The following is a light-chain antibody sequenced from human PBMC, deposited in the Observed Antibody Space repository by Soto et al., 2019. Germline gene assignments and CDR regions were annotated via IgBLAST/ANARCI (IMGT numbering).Light chain of an antibody. CDR3: SSYTRTSTLV. Sequence: QSVLTQPASVSGSPGQSITISCTGTSSDVGGYNFVSWYQQHPGKAPKLLIYEVGNRPSGVSNRFSGSKSDNTASLTISGLQAEDEADYYCSSYTRTSTLVFGIGTKLTVL. J-gene: IGLJ1*01. CDR1: SSDVGGYNF. V-gene: IGLV2-14*01. CDR2: EVG.